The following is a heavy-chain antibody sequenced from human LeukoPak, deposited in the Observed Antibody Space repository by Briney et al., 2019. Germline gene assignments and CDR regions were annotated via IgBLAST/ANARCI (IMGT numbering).Heavy chain of an antibody. V-gene: IGHV3-9*01. CDR1: GFTFDDHA. CDR2: ISWNSGSI. D-gene: IGHD3-10*01. Sequence: GGSLRLSCAATGFTFDDHAMHWVRQAPGKGLEWVSGISWNSGSIGYADSVRGRFTISRDNAKNSLYLQINSLRAEDTALYYCAKGANYGSPNRYYFDYWGQGTLVTVSS. J-gene: IGHJ4*02. CDR3: AKGANYGSPNRYYFDY.